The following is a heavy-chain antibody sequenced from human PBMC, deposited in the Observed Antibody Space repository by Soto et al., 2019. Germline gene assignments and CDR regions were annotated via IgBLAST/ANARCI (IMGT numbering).Heavy chain of an antibody. CDR3: ARPHDYGDYGGFDY. J-gene: IGHJ4*02. D-gene: IGHD4-17*01. V-gene: IGHV4-39*01. CDR2: IYYSGST. CDR1: GGSISSSSYY. Sequence: SETLSLTCTVSGGSISSSSYYWGWIRQPPGKGLEWIGSIYYSGSTYYNPSLKSRVTISVDTSKNQFSLKLSSVTAADTAVYYCARPHDYGDYGGFDYWGQGTLVTVSS.